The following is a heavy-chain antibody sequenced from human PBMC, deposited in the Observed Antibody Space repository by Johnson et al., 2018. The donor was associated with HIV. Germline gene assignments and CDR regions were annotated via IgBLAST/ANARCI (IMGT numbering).Heavy chain of an antibody. CDR2: ISYDGSNK. CDR3: ARGRWLHLGAFDI. D-gene: IGHD5-24*01. Sequence: QVQLVESGGGVVQPGRSLRLSCAASGFTFSSYAMHWVRQAPGKGLEWVAVISYDGSNKYYADSVKGRFTISRDNSKKTLYLQMNSLRAEDTAVYYCARGRWLHLGAFDIWGQGTMVTVSS. J-gene: IGHJ3*02. V-gene: IGHV3-30-3*01. CDR1: GFTFSSYA.